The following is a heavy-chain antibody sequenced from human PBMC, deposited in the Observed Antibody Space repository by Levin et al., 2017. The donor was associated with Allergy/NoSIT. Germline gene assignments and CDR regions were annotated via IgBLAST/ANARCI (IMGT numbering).Heavy chain of an antibody. CDR1: GGSISSYY. V-gene: IGHV4-59*08. J-gene: IGHJ4*02. CDR2: IYYSGST. Sequence: PSPTLSLPCTVSGGSISSYYWSWIRQPPGKGLEWIGYIYYSGSTNYNPSLKSRVTISVDTSKNQFSLKLSSVTAADTAVYYCARRAAAANFDYWGQGTLVTVSS. D-gene: IGHD6-13*01. CDR3: ARRAAAANFDY.